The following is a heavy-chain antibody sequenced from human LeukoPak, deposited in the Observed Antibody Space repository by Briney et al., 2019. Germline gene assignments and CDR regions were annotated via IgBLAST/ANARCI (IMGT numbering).Heavy chain of an antibody. J-gene: IGHJ5*02. CDR3: ARGEEAAAGTGIWFDP. V-gene: IGHV4-34*01. CDR1: GGSFSGYY. CDR2: INHSGST. D-gene: IGHD6-13*01. Sequence: PSETLSLTCAVYGGSFSGYYWSWIRQPPGKGLEWIGEINHSGSTNYNPSLKSRVTISVDTSKNQFSLKLSSVTAADTAVYYCARGEEAAAGTGIWFDPWGQGTLVTASS.